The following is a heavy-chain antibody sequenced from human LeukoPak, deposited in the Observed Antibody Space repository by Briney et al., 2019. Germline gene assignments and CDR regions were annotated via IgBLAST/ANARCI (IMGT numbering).Heavy chain of an antibody. CDR1: GFTFSSYA. J-gene: IGHJ4*02. D-gene: IGHD3-9*01. CDR2: ISGSGGST. CDR3: ARPRGYGILTGGFDY. Sequence: GGSLRLSCAASGFTFSSYAMSWVRQAPGKGLEWVSAISGSGGSTYYADSVKGRFTISRDNSKNTLYLQMNSLRAEDTAVYYCARPRGYGILTGGFDYWGQGTLVTVSS. V-gene: IGHV3-23*01.